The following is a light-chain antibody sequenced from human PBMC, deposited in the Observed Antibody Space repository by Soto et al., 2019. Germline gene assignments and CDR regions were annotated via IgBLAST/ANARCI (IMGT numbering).Light chain of an antibody. CDR3: LQDYDYPRT. CDR2: AAS. J-gene: IGKJ1*01. CDR1: QNIKTY. V-gene: IGKV1-6*01. Sequence: IQMTQSPSSLSASVGDSVTITCRASQNIKTYLNWYQQKPGKAPNLLIYAASRLHSGVPSRFSGSGSGTDFTLTISSLQPEDFATYYCLQDYDYPRTFGQGTKVDIK.